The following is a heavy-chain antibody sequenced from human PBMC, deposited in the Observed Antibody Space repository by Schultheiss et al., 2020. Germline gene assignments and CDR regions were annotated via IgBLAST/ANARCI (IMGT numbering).Heavy chain of an antibody. CDR1: GFTFSSYA. V-gene: IGHV3-64*01. Sequence: GGSLRLSCAASGFTFSSYAMHWVRQAPGKGLEYVSAISSNGGSTYYANSVKGRFTISRDNSKNTLYLQMNSLRAEDTAVYYCARDQVVVAARHVYYYGMDVWGQGTTVTVSS. CDR3: ARDQVVVAARHVYYYGMDV. CDR2: ISSNGGST. D-gene: IGHD2-15*01. J-gene: IGHJ6*02.